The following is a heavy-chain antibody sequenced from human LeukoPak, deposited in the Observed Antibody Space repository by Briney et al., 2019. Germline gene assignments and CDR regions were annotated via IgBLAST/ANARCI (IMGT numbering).Heavy chain of an antibody. V-gene: IGHV1-2*02. D-gene: IGHD1-26*01. Sequence: ASVKVSCKASGYTFTGNFVHWVRQAPGQGLEWMGWINPYSGDTNYGHKFQGRATMTRDTSINTAYMELTRLTSDDAAIYYCARDGLSGSHDYWGQGTLVTVSS. CDR3: ARDGLSGSHDY. CDR2: INPYSGDT. CDR1: GYTFTGNF. J-gene: IGHJ4*02.